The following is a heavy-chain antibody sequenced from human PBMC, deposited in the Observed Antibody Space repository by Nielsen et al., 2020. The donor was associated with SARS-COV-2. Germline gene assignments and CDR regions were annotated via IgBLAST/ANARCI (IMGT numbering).Heavy chain of an antibody. V-gene: IGHV1-18*01. CDR2: ISTHNGHT. CDR1: DYSFTTFG. Sequence: ASVKVFCKASDYSFTTFGIHWVRQTPGQGLEWMGWISTHNGHTAYAQNLQGRVTMTTDTSTSTAYVELRSLSSDDTAVYYCARGGDTSLVPYFNGLDVWGQGTTVTVSS. D-gene: IGHD5-18*01. CDR3: ARGGDTSLVPYFNGLDV. J-gene: IGHJ6*02.